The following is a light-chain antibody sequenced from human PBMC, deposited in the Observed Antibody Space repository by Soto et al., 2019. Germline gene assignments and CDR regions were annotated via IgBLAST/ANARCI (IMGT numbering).Light chain of an antibody. V-gene: IGKV3-20*01. J-gene: IGKJ1*01. CDR3: QQYETAPRT. CDR2: CAS. Sequence: IALTQSPGTLSLSPGERATVPCRASQGVXSGYLAWYQQSPGQAPRLRXDCASRRATGGPDRFSGSESETAFTLTISGLEPEDFAVYYFQQYETAPRTFGQGTKVDI. CDR1: QGVXSGY.